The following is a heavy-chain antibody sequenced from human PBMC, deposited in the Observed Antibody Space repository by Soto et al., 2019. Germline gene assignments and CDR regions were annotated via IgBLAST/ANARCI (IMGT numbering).Heavy chain of an antibody. CDR1: GFTFSNAW. CDR2: IKSKTDGGTT. CDR3: TTDLGDSSGYYYVGAFDI. D-gene: IGHD3-22*01. Sequence: GGSLRLSCAASGFTFSNAWMSWVRQAPGKGLEWVGRIKSKTDGGTTDYAAPVKGRFTISRDDSKNTLYLQMNSLKTEDTAAYYCTTDLGDSSGYYYVGAFDIWGQGTMVTVSS. J-gene: IGHJ3*02. V-gene: IGHV3-15*01.